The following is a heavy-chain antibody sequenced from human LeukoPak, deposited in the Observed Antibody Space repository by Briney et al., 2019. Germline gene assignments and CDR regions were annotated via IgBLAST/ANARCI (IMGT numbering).Heavy chain of an antibody. Sequence: SETLSLTCTVSGGSISPYFWRWIRQPPGKGLEWDGYISYTGHTHYTPSLKSRVTISIDTSKNHFSLQLTSVTAADTAVYFCARDDYRGVTNFDPWGQGTLVTVSS. CDR2: ISYTGHT. V-gene: IGHV4-59*01. D-gene: IGHD3-10*01. J-gene: IGHJ5*02. CDR1: GGSISPYF. CDR3: ARDDYRGVTNFDP.